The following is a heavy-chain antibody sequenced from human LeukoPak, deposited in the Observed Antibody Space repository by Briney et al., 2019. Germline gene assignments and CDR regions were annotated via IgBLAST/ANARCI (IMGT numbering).Heavy chain of an antibody. V-gene: IGHV3-15*01. D-gene: IGHD3-16*01. CDR1: GFTFSNAW. Sequence: GGSLRLSCAASGFTFSNAWMSWVRQAPGKGLEWVGRIKSKTDGGTTDYAAPVKGRFTISRDDSKNTLYLQMNGLKTEDTAVYYCTTLIYDYVWGSSDDYWGQGTLVTVSS. CDR2: IKSKTDGGTT. CDR3: TTLIYDYVWGSSDDY. J-gene: IGHJ4*02.